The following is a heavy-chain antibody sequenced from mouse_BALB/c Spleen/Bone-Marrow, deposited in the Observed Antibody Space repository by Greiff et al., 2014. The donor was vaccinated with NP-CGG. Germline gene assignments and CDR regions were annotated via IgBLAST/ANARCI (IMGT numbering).Heavy chain of an antibody. CDR1: GYTFTDYN. V-gene: IGHV1S29*02. CDR3: ARRGSPYYFDY. J-gene: IGHJ2*01. CDR2: IYPYNGGS. Sequence: VQLQQSGPELVKPGASVKISCKASGYTFTDYNTHWMKQSPGKGLEWIGYIYPYNGGSGYNQKFKSKATLTVDNSSTTAYMELRSLTSEDSAVYYCARRGSPYYFDYWGQGTTLTVSS. D-gene: IGHD1-1*02.